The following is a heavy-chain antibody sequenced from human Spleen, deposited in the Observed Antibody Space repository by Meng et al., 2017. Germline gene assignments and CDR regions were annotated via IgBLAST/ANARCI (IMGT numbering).Heavy chain of an antibody. V-gene: IGHV4-34*01. D-gene: IGHD4-11*01. CDR1: GGSVNGYY. Sequence: SETLSLTCTVSGGSVNGYYWSWIRQPPGKGLEWIGEINHSGSTNYNPSLESRATISVDTSQNNLSLKLSSVTAADSAVYYCARGPTTMAHDFDYWGQGTLVTVSS. J-gene: IGHJ4*02. CDR3: ARGPTTMAHDFDY. CDR2: INHSGST.